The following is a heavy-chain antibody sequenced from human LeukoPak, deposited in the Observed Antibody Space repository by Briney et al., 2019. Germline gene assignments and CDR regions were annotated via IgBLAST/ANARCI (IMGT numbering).Heavy chain of an antibody. D-gene: IGHD3-22*01. CDR3: ARGNLAGYYDNKYYFDY. CDR1: GCTFTGYY. J-gene: IGHJ4*02. Sequence: ASVKVSCKASGCTFTGYYMHWVRQAPGQGLEWMGWINPNSGGTNYAQKFQGRVTMTRDTSISTAYMELSRLRSDDTAVYYCARGNLAGYYDNKYYFDYWGQGTLVTVSS. V-gene: IGHV1-2*02. CDR2: INPNSGGT.